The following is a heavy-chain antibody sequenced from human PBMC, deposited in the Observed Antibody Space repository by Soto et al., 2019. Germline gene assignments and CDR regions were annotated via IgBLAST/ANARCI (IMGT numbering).Heavy chain of an antibody. Sequence: GASVKVSCKASGYTFTSYGISWVRQAPGQGLEWMGWISAYNGNTNYAQKLQGRVTMTTDTSTSTAYMELRSLRSDDTAVYYCARGAQYGYYDFWSGYYTNFDYWGQGTLVTVSS. CDR2: ISAYNGNT. CDR1: GYTFTSYG. V-gene: IGHV1-18*01. J-gene: IGHJ4*02. CDR3: ARGAQYGYYDFWSGYYTNFDY. D-gene: IGHD3-3*01.